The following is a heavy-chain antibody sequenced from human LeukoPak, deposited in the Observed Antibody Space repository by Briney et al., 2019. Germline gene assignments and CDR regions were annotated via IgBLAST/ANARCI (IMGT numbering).Heavy chain of an antibody. J-gene: IGHJ4*02. CDR1: GYTFTGYY. CDR3: ARDGTIQDSPADY. V-gene: IGHV1-2*02. CDR2: INPNSGGT. Sequence: GASVKVSCKASGYTFTGYYMHWVRQAPGQGLEWMGWINPNSGGTNYAQKFQGRVTMTRDTSISTAYMELSRLRSDDTAVYYCARDGTIQDSPADYWGQGTLVTVSS. D-gene: IGHD2-2*02.